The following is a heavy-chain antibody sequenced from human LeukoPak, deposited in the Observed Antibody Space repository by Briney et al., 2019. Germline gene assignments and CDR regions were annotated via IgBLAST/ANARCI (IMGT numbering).Heavy chain of an antibody. CDR2: ISYDGSNK. CDR1: GGSISSSSYY. Sequence: LSLTCTVSGGSISSSSYYWGWVRQAPGKGLEWVAVISYDGSNKYYADSVKGRFTISRDNSKNTLYLQMFSLRVEDTAVYYCAKEPNSYSSGWYFEDWGQGTLVTVSS. D-gene: IGHD6-25*01. V-gene: IGHV3-30*18. CDR3: AKEPNSYSSGWYFED. J-gene: IGHJ1*01.